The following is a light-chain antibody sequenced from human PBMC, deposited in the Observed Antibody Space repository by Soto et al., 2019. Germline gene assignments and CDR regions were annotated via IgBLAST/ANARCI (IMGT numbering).Light chain of an antibody. J-gene: IGKJ1*01. V-gene: IGKV3-20*01. CDR3: QQYGSSPQT. CDR2: GAS. Sequence: EIVLTQSPGTLSLSPGERATLSCRASQSVSSSYLAWYQQKPGQAPRLLIYGASSRATGIPDRFSGSGSGTDFTLTISRLEPEDLAVYCCQQYGSSPQTFGQGTKVEIK. CDR1: QSVSSSY.